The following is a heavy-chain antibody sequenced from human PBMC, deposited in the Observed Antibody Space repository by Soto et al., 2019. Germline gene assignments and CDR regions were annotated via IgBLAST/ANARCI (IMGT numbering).Heavy chain of an antibody. D-gene: IGHD6-19*01. CDR3: AKTRRNPGYSSGWYQKDYYGMDV. Sequence: GSLRLSCAASGFTFSSYGMHWVRQAPGKGLEWVAVISYDGSNKYYADSVKGRFTISRDNSKNTLYLQMNSLRAEDTAVYYCAKTRRNPGYSSGWYQKDYYGMDVWGQGTTVTVSS. J-gene: IGHJ6*02. CDR2: ISYDGSNK. V-gene: IGHV3-30*18. CDR1: GFTFSSYG.